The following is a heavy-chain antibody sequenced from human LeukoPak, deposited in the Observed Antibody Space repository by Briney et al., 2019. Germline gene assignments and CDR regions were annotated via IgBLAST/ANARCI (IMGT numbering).Heavy chain of an antibody. D-gene: IGHD3-22*01. Sequence: GGSLRLSCAASGFTFSTYDMHWVRQAPGKGLEWVANIKPDGSETHYVDSVKGRFTISRDNAKNTVFLQMNSLRVEDTAVYYCARDQGVAGWLSAWGQGTLVTVSS. CDR3: ARDQGVAGWLSA. V-gene: IGHV3-7*01. J-gene: IGHJ4*02. CDR2: IKPDGSET. CDR1: GFTFSTYD.